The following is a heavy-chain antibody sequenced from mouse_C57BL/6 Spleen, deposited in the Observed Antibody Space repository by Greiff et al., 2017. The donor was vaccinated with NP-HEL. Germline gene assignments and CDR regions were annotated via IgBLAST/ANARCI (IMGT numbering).Heavy chain of an antibody. CDR1: GFTFSSYG. D-gene: IGHD2-4*01. Sequence: EVQLVESGGDLVKPGGSLKLSCAASGFTFSSYGMSWVRQTPDKRLEWVATISSGGSYTYYPDSVKGRFTISRDNAKNTLYLQMSSLKSEDTAMYYCARHESTMIKAWCAYWGQGTLVTVSA. CDR3: ARHESTMIKAWCAY. V-gene: IGHV5-6*01. J-gene: IGHJ3*01. CDR2: ISSGGSYT.